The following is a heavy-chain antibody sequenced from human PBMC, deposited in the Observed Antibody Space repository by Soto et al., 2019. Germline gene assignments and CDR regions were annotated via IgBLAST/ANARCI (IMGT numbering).Heavy chain of an antibody. D-gene: IGHD3-3*01. CDR2: IYWNDDK. V-gene: IGHV2-5*01. Sequence: SGPTLVNPTQTLTLTCTFSGFSLSTSGVGVGWIRQPPGKALEWLTLIYWNDDKRYSPSLKSRLTITKDTSKNQVVLTMTNMDPVDTATYYCAHRSFTTKKYYDFWSGYSHYSYGMDVWGQGTTVTVSS. CDR3: AHRSFTTKKYYDFWSGYSHYSYGMDV. CDR1: GFSLSTSGVG. J-gene: IGHJ6*02.